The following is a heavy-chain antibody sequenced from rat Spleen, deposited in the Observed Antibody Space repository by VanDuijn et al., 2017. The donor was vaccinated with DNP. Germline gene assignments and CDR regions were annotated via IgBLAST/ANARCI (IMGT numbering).Heavy chain of an antibody. CDR1: GFSLSSYT. D-gene: IGHD1-12*02. CDR3: TRDQDYYYDGGYYPTMDA. Sequence: QVQLKESGPGLVQPSQTLSLTCSVSGFSLSSYTVSWVRQPPGKGLEWIAAMSGGGSTYYSSALESRLSISRDTSKSQVFLKMNSLQTADTGTYYCTRDQDYYYDGGYYPTMDAWGQGTSVTVSS. J-gene: IGHJ4*01. V-gene: IGHV2-6*01. CDR2: MSGGGST.